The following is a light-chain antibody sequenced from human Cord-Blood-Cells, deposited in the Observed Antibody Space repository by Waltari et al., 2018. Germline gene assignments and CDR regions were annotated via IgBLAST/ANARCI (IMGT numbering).Light chain of an antibody. Sequence: SYELTQPPSVSVSPGQTASITCSGDKLGDKYACWYQQKPGQSPVLVIYQDSKRPSGIPELFAGSNAGNTATLTIRGTQAMDDADYYCQAWDSSTYVFGTGTKVTVL. CDR3: QAWDSSTYV. CDR1: KLGDKY. J-gene: IGLJ1*01. CDR2: QDS. V-gene: IGLV3-1*01.